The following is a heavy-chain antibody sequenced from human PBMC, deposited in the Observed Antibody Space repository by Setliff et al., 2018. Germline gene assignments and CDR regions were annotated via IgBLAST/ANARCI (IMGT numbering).Heavy chain of an antibody. D-gene: IGHD1-7*01. V-gene: IGHV2-70*11. CDR2: IDWDGDK. CDR1: GFSLTTSGTC. CDR3: ARSRYELPHYYFDY. Sequence: SGPTLVNPTQTLTLTCTFSGFSLTTSGTCVTWIRQSPGKALEWLARIDWDGDKYYNTSLRTRLTLSKDTSKNQVFLTMTNMDPVDTATYYCARSRYELPHYYFDYWGQGILVTVSS. J-gene: IGHJ4*02.